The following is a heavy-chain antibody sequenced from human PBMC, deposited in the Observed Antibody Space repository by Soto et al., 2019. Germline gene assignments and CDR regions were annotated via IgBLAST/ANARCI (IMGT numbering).Heavy chain of an antibody. CDR1: GGSISSCGYY. Sequence: QVQLQESGPGLVKPSQTLSRTCTVSGGSISSCGYYWSWIRQHPGKGLEWMGYIYSSGTTKYNPSLKSRVTLSVDTSKNPFSLQLRSVTAADTAVSYGARAPVRHHGRLLEGDWGQGTLVTVSS. V-gene: IGHV4-31*03. D-gene: IGHD2-21*02. CDR3: ARAPVRHHGRLLEGD. J-gene: IGHJ4*02. CDR2: IYSSGTT.